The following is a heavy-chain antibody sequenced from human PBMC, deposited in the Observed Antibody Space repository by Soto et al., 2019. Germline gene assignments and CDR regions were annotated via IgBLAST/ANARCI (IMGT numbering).Heavy chain of an antibody. Sequence: QVELVQSGGEVKKPGASVKVSCKASGYPFTMYAINWVRQAPGQGLEWMGWISPDNGNTNYAQKLQGRVTMTTDTSTSTAYMELRSLRSDDTAVYYCARALGYSGYAGMDVWGQGTTVTVSS. V-gene: IGHV1-18*01. J-gene: IGHJ6*02. CDR3: ARALGYSGYAGMDV. D-gene: IGHD5-12*01. CDR1: GYPFTMYA. CDR2: ISPDNGNT.